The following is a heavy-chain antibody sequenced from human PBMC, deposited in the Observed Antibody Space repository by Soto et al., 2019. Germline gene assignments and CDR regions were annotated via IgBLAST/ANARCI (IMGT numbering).Heavy chain of an antibody. Sequence: SETLSLTCTVSGGSINSFYWSWIRQPPGKGLEWIGYISYSGFTNYNPSLKSRVTISVDTSKNQFSLKLSSVTAADTAVYYCARQKTGYSSIDYWGQGTLVTVSS. J-gene: IGHJ4*02. CDR3: ARQKTGYSSIDY. D-gene: IGHD6-13*01. V-gene: IGHV4-59*08. CDR2: ISYSGFT. CDR1: GGSINSFY.